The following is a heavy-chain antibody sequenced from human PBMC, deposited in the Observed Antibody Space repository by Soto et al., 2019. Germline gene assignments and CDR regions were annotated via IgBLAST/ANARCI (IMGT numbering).Heavy chain of an antibody. V-gene: IGHV3-7*01. CDR3: ARGGPTPSIAFDI. Sequence: GGSLRLSCVASGFTFSSYWMSWVRQAPGKGLEWVANIKQDGSEKYYVDSVKGRFTISRDNAKNSLYLQMNSLRAEDTAVYYCARGGPTPSIAFDIWGQGTMVTVSS. J-gene: IGHJ3*02. CDR2: IKQDGSEK. CDR1: GFTFSSYW. D-gene: IGHD6-6*01.